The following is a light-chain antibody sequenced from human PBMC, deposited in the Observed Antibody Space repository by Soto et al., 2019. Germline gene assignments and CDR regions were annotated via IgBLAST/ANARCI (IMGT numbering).Light chain of an antibody. CDR3: SSYAGSNNLV. J-gene: IGLJ2*01. Sequence: QSALTQPPSASGSPGQSVTISCTGTSSDVGGYNYVSWYQQHPGKAPKLMIYDVSNRPSGVPDRFSGSKSGNTASLTVSGLQAEDEADYYCSSYAGSNNLVFGGGTKVTVL. CDR2: DVS. V-gene: IGLV2-8*01. CDR1: SSDVGGYNY.